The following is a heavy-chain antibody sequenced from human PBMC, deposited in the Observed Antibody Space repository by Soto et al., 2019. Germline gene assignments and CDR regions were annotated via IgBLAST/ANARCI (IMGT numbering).Heavy chain of an antibody. CDR1: GFTFSNYW. J-gene: IGHJ5*02. V-gene: IGHV3-74*01. CDR3: ARDSTMVRGVITPPNWFDP. Sequence: GGSLRLSCAASGFTFSNYWMHWVRHPPGKGPAWVSRIDTEGRTTGYADSVKGRFTISRDNAKNTLYLQMNSLRAEDTAVYYCARDSTMVRGVITPPNWFDPWGQGTLVTVSS. CDR2: IDTEGRTT. D-gene: IGHD3-10*01.